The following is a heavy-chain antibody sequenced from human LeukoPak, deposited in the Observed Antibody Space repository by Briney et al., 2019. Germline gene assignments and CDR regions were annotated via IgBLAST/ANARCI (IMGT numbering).Heavy chain of an antibody. CDR3: ARGYPLSTTAAGTYFQH. Sequence: GASVKVSCKASGYTFTGQYLHWVRQAPGQGLEWMGWINPNSGGTNYAQKFQGRVTMTRDTSISAAYMELSRLRSDDTAVYYCARGYPLSTTAAGTYFQHWGQGTLVTVSS. CDR1: GYTFTGQY. V-gene: IGHV1-2*02. CDR2: INPNSGGT. J-gene: IGHJ1*01. D-gene: IGHD6-13*01.